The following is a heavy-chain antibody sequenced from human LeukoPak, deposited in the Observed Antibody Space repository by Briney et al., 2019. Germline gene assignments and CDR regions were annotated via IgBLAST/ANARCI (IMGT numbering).Heavy chain of an antibody. Sequence: SETLSLTCTVSGGSISSYYWSWIRQPPGKGLEWIGYIYYSGSTNYNPSLTSRVTISIDTSKNQFSLKLSSVTAADTAVYYCARNYYGSGSYYWFDPWGQGTLVTVSS. CDR1: GGSISSYY. V-gene: IGHV4-59*01. J-gene: IGHJ5*02. CDR2: IYYSGST. D-gene: IGHD3-10*01. CDR3: ARNYYGSGSYYWFDP.